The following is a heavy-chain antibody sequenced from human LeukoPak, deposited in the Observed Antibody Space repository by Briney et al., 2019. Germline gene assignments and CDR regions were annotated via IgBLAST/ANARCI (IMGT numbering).Heavy chain of an antibody. V-gene: IGHV4-34*01. CDR2: INHSGST. Sequence: KPSETLSLTCAVYGGSFSGYYWSWIRQPPGKGLEWIGEINHSGSTNYNPSLKSRVTISVDTSKKQFFLKLNSVTAADTAVYYCARTTEAHSWRTRYYDYYMDVWGKGTTVTVSS. J-gene: IGHJ6*03. CDR1: GGSFSGYY. D-gene: IGHD6-13*01. CDR3: ARTTEAHSWRTRYYDYYMDV.